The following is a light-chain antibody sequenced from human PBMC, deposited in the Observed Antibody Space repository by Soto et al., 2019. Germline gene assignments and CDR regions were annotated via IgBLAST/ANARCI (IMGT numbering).Light chain of an antibody. CDR1: SSDFGGYDY. J-gene: IGLJ1*01. Sequence: QSVLTQPASVSGSPGQSITISCTGTSSDFGGYDYVSWYQQYPGKVPKLIIYEVTNRPSGVSSRFSGSKSGNTASLTISGLQAEDEADYYCSSYTRSSTFYVFGSGTKVTVL. V-gene: IGLV2-14*01. CDR3: SSYTRSSTFYV. CDR2: EVT.